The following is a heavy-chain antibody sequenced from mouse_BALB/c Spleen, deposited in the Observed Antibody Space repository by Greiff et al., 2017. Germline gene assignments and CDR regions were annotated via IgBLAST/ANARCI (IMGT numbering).Heavy chain of an antibody. CDR1: GFSLTGYG. CDR3: AREIYDYDSGYAMDY. Sequence: VMLVESGPGLVAPSQSLSITCTVSGFSLTGYGVNWVRQPPGKGLEWLGMIWGDGSTDYNSALKSRLSISKDNSKSQVFLKMNSLQTDDTARYYCAREIYDYDSGYAMDYWGQGTSVTVSS. D-gene: IGHD2-4*01. J-gene: IGHJ4*01. CDR2: IWGDGST. V-gene: IGHV2-6-7*01.